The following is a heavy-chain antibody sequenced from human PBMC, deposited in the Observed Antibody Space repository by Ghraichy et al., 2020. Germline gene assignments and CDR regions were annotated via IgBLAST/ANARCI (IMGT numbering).Heavy chain of an antibody. J-gene: IGHJ4*02. V-gene: IGHV3-7*03. Sequence: GGSLRLSCAASGFTFGNFYMTWVRQAPGEGLEWVANIAQDGTETNYVDSVKGRFTISRDNARNSLFLQMNSLRAEDTAVYYCARGHYFWSGFYLWGQGTLVTVSS. CDR2: IAQDGTET. D-gene: IGHD3-3*01. CDR1: GFTFGNFY. CDR3: ARGHYFWSGFYL.